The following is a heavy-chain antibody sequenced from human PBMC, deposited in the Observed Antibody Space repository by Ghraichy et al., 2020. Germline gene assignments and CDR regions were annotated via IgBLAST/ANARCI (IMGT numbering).Heavy chain of an antibody. CDR3: AKSGGSELLADFDY. Sequence: GESLNISCAASGFTFSSYAMSWVRQAPGKGLEWVSAISGSGGSTYYADSVKGRFTISRDNSKNTLYLQMNSLRAEDTAVYYCAKSGGSELLADFDYWGQGTLVTVSS. D-gene: IGHD1-26*01. CDR1: GFTFSSYA. CDR2: ISGSGGST. V-gene: IGHV3-23*01. J-gene: IGHJ4*02.